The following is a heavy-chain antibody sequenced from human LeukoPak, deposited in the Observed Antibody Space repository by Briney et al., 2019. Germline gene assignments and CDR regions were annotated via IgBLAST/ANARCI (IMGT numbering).Heavy chain of an antibody. CDR1: GFTFSSYG. CDR2: MSYDGSNK. J-gene: IGHJ4*02. CDR3: EKGNYRGNSRIPLSDY. D-gene: IGHD4-23*01. V-gene: IGHV3-30*18. Sequence: GRSLRLSCAASGFTFSSYGMHWVRQAPGKGLEWVAVMSYDGSNKYYADSVKGRFTISRDNSKNTPYLQMNSLRAEDTAVYYCEKGNYRGNSRIPLSDYWGQGTLVTVSS.